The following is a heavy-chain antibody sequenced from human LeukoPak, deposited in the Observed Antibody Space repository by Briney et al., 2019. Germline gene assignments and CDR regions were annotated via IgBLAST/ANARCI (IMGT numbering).Heavy chain of an antibody. Sequence: SETLSLTCTVSSGSISSYYWSWIRQPPGKGLEWIGYIYYSGSTNYNPSLKSRVTTSVDTSKNQFSLKLSSVTAADTAVYYCARSSGYSYGSLDYWGQGTLVTVSS. V-gene: IGHV4-59*01. CDR1: SGSISSYY. CDR3: ARSSGYSYGSLDY. CDR2: IYYSGST. J-gene: IGHJ4*02. D-gene: IGHD5-18*01.